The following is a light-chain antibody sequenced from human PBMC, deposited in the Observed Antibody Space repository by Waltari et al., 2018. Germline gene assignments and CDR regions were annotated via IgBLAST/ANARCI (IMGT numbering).Light chain of an antibody. Sequence: SSEVTQDPHVSVALGQTVTITFRGDSFRSYCASWYRQRPGQAPVLVLYGQERPSGIPDRFSGSTSGDTAYLTITGAQAGDEGDYYCLSRDTPSTRVFGGGTRLTV. J-gene: IGLJ3*02. CDR1: SFRSYC. CDR2: GQE. V-gene: IGLV3-19*01. CDR3: LSRDTPSTRV.